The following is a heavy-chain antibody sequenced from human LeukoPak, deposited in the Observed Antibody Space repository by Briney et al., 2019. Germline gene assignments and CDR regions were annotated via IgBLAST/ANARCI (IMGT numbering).Heavy chain of an antibody. CDR1: GYSISSSNY. Sequence: SETLSLTCAVSGYSISSSNYWAWIRQPPGKGLEWIGHIYYSGSIYYNPSLKSRVTISVDTSKNQFSLKLSSVTAADTAVYYCARGSRGYSYGWGQGTLVTVSS. D-gene: IGHD5-18*01. V-gene: IGHV4-28*05. CDR3: ARGSRGYSYG. J-gene: IGHJ4*02. CDR2: IYYSGSI.